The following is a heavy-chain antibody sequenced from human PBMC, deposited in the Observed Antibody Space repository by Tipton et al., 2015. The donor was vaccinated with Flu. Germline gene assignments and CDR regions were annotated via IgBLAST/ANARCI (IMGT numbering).Heavy chain of an antibody. J-gene: IGHJ5*02. CDR1: GGSFSGYY. CDR2: INHSGST. CDR3: ARGLRYCSSSGCLNWFDP. Sequence: TLSLTCAVYGGSFSGYYWSWIRQPPGKGLEWIGEINHSGSTNYNPSLKSRVTISVDTSKNQFSLKLSSVTAADTAVYYCARGLRYCSSSGCLNWFDPWGQGTLAPVSS. D-gene: IGHD2-2*01. V-gene: IGHV4-34*01.